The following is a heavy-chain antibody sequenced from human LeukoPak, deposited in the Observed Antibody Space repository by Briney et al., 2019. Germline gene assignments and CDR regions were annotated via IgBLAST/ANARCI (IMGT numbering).Heavy chain of an antibody. V-gene: IGHV3-11*05. CDR3: ARDHITMIRGVSYYYYGMDV. CDR2: ISSSSSYT. CDR1: GFTFSDYY. J-gene: IGHJ6*02. D-gene: IGHD3-10*01. Sequence: GGSLRLSCAASGFTFSDYYMSWMRQAPGKGLEGVSYISSSSSYTNYADSVKGRFTISRDNAKNSLYLQMNSLRAEDTAVYYCARDHITMIRGVSYYYYGMDVWGQGTTVTVSS.